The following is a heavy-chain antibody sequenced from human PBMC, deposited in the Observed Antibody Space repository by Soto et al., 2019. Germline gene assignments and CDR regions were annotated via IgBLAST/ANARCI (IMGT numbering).Heavy chain of an antibody. CDR1: GFTFSGSA. V-gene: IGHV3-73*02. CDR2: IRSKANSYAT. Sequence: EVQLVESGGGLVQPGGSLKLSCAASGFTFSGSAMHWVRQASGKGLEWVGRIRSKANSYATAYAASVKGRFTISRDDSKNTAYRQMNSLKTEDTAVYYCTRFYLGYCTNGVCYNDYWGQGTLVTVSS. J-gene: IGHJ4*02. D-gene: IGHD2-8*01. CDR3: TRFYLGYCTNGVCYNDY.